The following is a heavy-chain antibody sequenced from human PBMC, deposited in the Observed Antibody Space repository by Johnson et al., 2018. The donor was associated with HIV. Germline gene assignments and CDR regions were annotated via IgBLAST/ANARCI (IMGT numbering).Heavy chain of an antibody. J-gene: IGHJ3*02. CDR1: GITFNDYY. CDR2: ISYDGSNK. CDR3: AKLRWAPRAFDI. V-gene: IGHV3-30*18. Sequence: QVQLVESGGGLVKPGGSLRLSCAASGITFNDYYMSWIRQAPGKGLEWVAVISYDGSNKYYADSVKGRFTISRDNYKNTLYLQMNSLRAEDTAVYYCAKLRWAPRAFDIWGQGTMVTVSS. D-gene: IGHD4-23*01.